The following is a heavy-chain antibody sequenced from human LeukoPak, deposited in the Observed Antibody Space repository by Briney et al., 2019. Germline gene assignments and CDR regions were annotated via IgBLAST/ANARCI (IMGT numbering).Heavy chain of an antibody. Sequence: GRSLRLSCAASGFTFSSYGMHWVRQAPGKGLEWVAVISYDGSNKYYADSVKGRFTISRDNSKNTLYLQMNSLRDEDTAVYYCAKAAVAGPGEDYWGQGTLVTVSS. D-gene: IGHD6-19*01. CDR3: AKAAVAGPGEDY. CDR1: GFTFSSYG. J-gene: IGHJ4*02. CDR2: ISYDGSNK. V-gene: IGHV3-30*18.